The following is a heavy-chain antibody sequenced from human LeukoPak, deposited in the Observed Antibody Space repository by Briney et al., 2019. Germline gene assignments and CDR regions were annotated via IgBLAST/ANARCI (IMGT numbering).Heavy chain of an antibody. V-gene: IGHV3-30*04. Sequence: GGSLRLSCEASGFTFSNYAMHWVRQAPGKGLEWVAVISYDGSNKYYADSMKGRFTISRDNSKNTLYLLMNSLRAEDTAVYYCAKDLMVAPYYYDSSGLGYWGQGTLVTVSS. CDR1: GFTFSNYA. CDR3: AKDLMVAPYYYDSSGLGY. CDR2: ISYDGSNK. D-gene: IGHD3-22*01. J-gene: IGHJ4*02.